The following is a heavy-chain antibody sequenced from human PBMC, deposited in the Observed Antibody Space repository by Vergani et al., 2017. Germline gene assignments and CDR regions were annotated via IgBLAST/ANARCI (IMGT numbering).Heavy chain of an antibody. CDR3: ARQCHCFDSSCYYYGMDV. J-gene: IGHJ6*02. CDR2: IYPGDSDT. D-gene: IGHD3-22*01. Sequence: EVQLVQSGAEVKKPGESLKISCKGSGYSFTSYWIGWVRQMPGKGLEWMGIIYPGDSDTRYSPSFQGQVTISADKSISTAYLQWSSLKASDTAMYYCARQCHCFDSSCYYYGMDVWGQGTAVTVSS. V-gene: IGHV5-51*01. CDR1: GYSFTSYW.